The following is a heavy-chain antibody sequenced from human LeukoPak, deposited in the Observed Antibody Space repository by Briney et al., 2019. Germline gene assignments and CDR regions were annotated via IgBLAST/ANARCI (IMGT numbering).Heavy chain of an antibody. J-gene: IGHJ3*02. D-gene: IGHD3-22*01. Sequence: SVKVSCKASGGTFSSYALSWVRQAPGQGLEWMGGIIPIFGTKNYAQTFQGRVTITADESTSTACMELSSLRSEDTAVYYCARRRSYYDSSGYTFDIWGQGTMVTVSS. CDR3: ARRRSYYDSSGYTFDI. CDR1: GGTFSSYA. V-gene: IGHV1-69*13. CDR2: IIPIFGTK.